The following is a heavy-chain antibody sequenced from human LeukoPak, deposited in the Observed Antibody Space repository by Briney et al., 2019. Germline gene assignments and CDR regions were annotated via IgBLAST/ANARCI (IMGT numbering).Heavy chain of an antibody. CDR1: GFTFSSYA. D-gene: IGHD1-14*01. CDR2: ISYDGSNK. CDR3: ARDVAGASNWFDP. V-gene: IGHV3-30-3*01. Sequence: GRSLRLSCAASGFTFSSYAMHWVRQAPGKGLEWVAVISYDGSNKYYADSVKGRFTISRDNSKNTLYPQMNSLRAEDTAVYYCARDVAGASNWFDPWGQGTLVTVSS. J-gene: IGHJ5*02.